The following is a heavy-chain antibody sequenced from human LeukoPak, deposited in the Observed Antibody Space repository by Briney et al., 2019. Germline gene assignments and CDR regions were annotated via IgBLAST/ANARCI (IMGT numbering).Heavy chain of an antibody. CDR3: AGRRGGYSYGTFDY. J-gene: IGHJ4*02. D-gene: IGHD5-18*01. Sequence: SETLSLTCTVSGGSISSYYWSWIRQPPGKGLEWIGYIYYSGSTNYNPSLKSRVTISVDTSKNQFSLKLSSVTAADTAVYYCAGRRGGYSYGTFDYWGQGTLVTVSS. V-gene: IGHV4-59*12. CDR2: IYYSGST. CDR1: GGSISSYY.